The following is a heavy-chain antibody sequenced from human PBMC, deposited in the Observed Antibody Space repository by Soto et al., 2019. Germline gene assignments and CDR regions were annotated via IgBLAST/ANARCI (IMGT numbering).Heavy chain of an antibody. CDR1: GDRFASYS. CDR2: INAGNGNT. Sequence: GVSVKVCSKASGDRFASYSRHWVRQAPGQRLEWMGWINAGNGNTKCSQKFQGRVTITRDTSASTAYMELSSLRSEDTAVYYCARDLRLLDYWGQGTLVTVSS. V-gene: IGHV1-3*01. J-gene: IGHJ4*02. CDR3: ARDLRLLDY.